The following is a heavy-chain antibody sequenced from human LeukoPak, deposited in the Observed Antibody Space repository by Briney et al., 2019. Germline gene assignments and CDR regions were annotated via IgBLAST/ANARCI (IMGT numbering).Heavy chain of an antibody. J-gene: IGHJ5*02. V-gene: IGHV4-34*01. CDR1: GGSFSGYY. CDR2: INHSGST. D-gene: IGHD3-10*01. Sequence: PSETLSLTCAVYGGSFSGYYWSWIRQPPGKGLEWIGEINHSGSTNYNPSLKSRVTISVDTSKNQFSLKLSSVTAADTAVYYCARRVFWFGEKFDPWGQGTLVTVSS. CDR3: ARRVFWFGEKFDP.